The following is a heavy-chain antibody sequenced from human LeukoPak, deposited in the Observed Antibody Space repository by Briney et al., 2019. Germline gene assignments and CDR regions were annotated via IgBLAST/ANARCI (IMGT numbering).Heavy chain of an antibody. CDR3: AREYSGFDY. CDR2: VYYSGST. J-gene: IGHJ4*02. Sequence: SETLSLTCTVSGDPISSYSDYTNYKWTWIRQPPGKGLVWIGYVYYSGSTNYNPSLKSRVTISVDTSKNQFSLKLTSVTAADTAVYYCAREYSGFDYWGQGTLVTVSS. V-gene: IGHV4-61*01. CDR1: GDPISSYSDY. D-gene: IGHD5-12*01.